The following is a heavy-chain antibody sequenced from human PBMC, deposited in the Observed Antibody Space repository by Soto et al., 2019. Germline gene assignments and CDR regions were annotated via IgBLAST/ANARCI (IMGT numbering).Heavy chain of an antibody. CDR2: IIPIFGTA. J-gene: IGHJ4*02. CDR1: GGTFSSYA. D-gene: IGHD3-22*01. V-gene: IGHV1-69*13. Sequence: SVKVSCKASGGTFSSYAISWVRQAPGQGLEWMGGIIPIFGTANYAQKFQGRVTITADESTSTAYMELSSLRSEDTAVYYCARGWLDYYDSSGYRFDYWGQGTLVTVSS. CDR3: ARGWLDYYDSSGYRFDY.